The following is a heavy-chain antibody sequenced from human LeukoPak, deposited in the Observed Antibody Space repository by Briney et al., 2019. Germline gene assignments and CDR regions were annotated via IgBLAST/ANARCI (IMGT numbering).Heavy chain of an antibody. CDR2: ISSSSSYI. D-gene: IGHD3-3*01. V-gene: IGHV3-21*01. CDR3: ARDMILPGGFWSGYYHMDA. J-gene: IGHJ6*03. Sequence: GGSLRLSCAASGFTFSSYSMNWVRQAPGKGLEWVSSISSSSSYIYYADSVKGRFTISRDNAKNSLYLQMNSLRAEDTAVYYCARDMILPGGFWSGYYHMDAWGKGTTVTVSS. CDR1: GFTFSSYS.